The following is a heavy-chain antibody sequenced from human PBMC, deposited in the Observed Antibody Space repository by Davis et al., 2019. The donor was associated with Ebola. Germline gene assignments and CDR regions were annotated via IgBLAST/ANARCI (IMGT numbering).Heavy chain of an antibody. CDR3: ARAIFGGVSMDF. D-gene: IGHD3-3*01. Sequence: PGGSLRLSCAASGFIFRIYDMHWVRQVPGKGLEWVSSIGTAGDTYYPGSVKGRFTISRENVKNSLYLQMNSLRAGDTAVYCCARAIFGGVSMDFWGQGTTVTVSS. J-gene: IGHJ6*02. V-gene: IGHV3-13*01. CDR1: GFIFRIYD. CDR2: IGTAGDT.